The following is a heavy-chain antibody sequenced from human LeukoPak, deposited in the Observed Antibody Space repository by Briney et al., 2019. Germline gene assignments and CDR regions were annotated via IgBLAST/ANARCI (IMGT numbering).Heavy chain of an antibody. Sequence: KPSETLSLTCTVSGDSISPYYWGWVRQPPGKGLEWIGYIYYSGSTTYNPSLRSRVILSVDPSKNQFSLKLSSVTAADTAVYYCARDKQPGDYWGQGTLVTVSS. D-gene: IGHD5-18*01. CDR1: GDSISPYY. V-gene: IGHV4-59*01. J-gene: IGHJ4*02. CDR2: IYYSGST. CDR3: ARDKQPGDY.